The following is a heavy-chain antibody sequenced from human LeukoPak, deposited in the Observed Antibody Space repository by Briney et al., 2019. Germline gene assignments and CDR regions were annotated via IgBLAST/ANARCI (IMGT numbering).Heavy chain of an antibody. J-gene: IGHJ5*02. V-gene: IGHV3-7*01. CDR1: GFTFSRYW. CDR2: IKEDGSAK. CDR3: ARDTREVVAATSMDWFDP. D-gene: IGHD2-15*01. Sequence: GGSLRLSCAASGFTFSRYWMSWVRQTPGKGLEWVANIKEDGSAKNFVDSVKGRFIISRDNGRNTMFLQMNSLRAEDTAVYYCARDTREVVAATSMDWFDPWGQGTLVTVSS.